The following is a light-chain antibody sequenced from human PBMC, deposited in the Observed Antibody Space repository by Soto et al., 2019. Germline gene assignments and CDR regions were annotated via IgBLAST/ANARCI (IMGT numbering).Light chain of an antibody. CDR2: AAS. Sequence: DIQMTQSPSSLSASVGDRVTITCRASQGISNYLAWYQQKPGKCPELLIYAASTLQSGVPSRFSGSGSVTDFTLTISSLQPEDVATYYCQKYNHAPTFGGGTKVEIK. CDR1: QGISNY. J-gene: IGKJ4*01. CDR3: QKYNHAPT. V-gene: IGKV1-27*01.